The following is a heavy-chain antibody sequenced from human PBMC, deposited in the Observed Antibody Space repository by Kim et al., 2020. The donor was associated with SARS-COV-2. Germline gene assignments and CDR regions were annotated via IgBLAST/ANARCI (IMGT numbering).Heavy chain of an antibody. CDR3: ARDLGDYGMDV. Sequence: GGSLRLSCAASGFTVSSNYMSWVRQAPGKGLEWVSVIYSGGSTYYADSVKGRFTISRDNSKKTMYLQMNSLRAEDTAVYYCARDLGDYGMDVWGQGTTVTVSS. CDR1: GFTVSSNY. J-gene: IGHJ6*02. D-gene: IGHD3-16*01. V-gene: IGHV3-53*01. CDR2: IYSGGST.